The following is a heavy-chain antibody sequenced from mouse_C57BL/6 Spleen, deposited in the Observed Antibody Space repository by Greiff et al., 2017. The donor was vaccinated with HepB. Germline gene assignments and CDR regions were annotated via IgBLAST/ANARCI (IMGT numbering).Heavy chain of an antibody. CDR3: ARGDDYDGYFDV. V-gene: IGHV1-47*01. CDR2: FHPYNDDT. J-gene: IGHJ1*03. CDR1: GYTFTTYP. D-gene: IGHD2-4*01. Sequence: VKLMESGAELVKPGASVKMSCKASGYTFTTYPIEWMKQNHGKSLEWIGNFHPYNDDTKYNEKFKGKATLTVEKSSSTVYLELSRLTSDDSAVYYCARGDDYDGYFDVWGTGTTVTVSS.